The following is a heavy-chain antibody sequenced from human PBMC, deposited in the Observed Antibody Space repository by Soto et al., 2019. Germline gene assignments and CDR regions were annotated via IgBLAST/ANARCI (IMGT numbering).Heavy chain of an antibody. Sequence: EVQMVESGGGFMKPGGSLRLSCAASGFTFSNAWMNWVRQAPGKGLEWVGRVKSKVDGETIDYSAPVKGRFSISRDDSKNTVYLQMNSLKIEDTAVYYCATGGLGLDYWGKGTLVTVSS. CDR3: ATGGLGLDY. CDR1: GFTFSNAW. V-gene: IGHV3-15*01. D-gene: IGHD6-19*01. J-gene: IGHJ4*02. CDR2: VKSKVDGETI.